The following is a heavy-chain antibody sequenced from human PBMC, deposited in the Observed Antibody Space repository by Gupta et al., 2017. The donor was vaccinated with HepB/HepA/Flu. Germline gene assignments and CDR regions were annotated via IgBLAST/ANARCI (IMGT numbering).Heavy chain of an antibody. V-gene: IGHV1-69*06. CDR3: ASRYCTNGGCYLGSFDY. D-gene: IGHD2-8*01. J-gene: IGHJ4*02. CDR1: GGTFNNYP. Sequence: QVQLVQSGAEVKKPGSSVKVSCKASGGTFNNYPINWVRQAPGQGLEWMGGIMPMFDETKYAQNCQGRVTFTADKSTGTADMELSNLRYEDAAVYYCASRYCTNGGCYLGSFDYWGQGTLVTVSS. CDR2: IMPMFDET.